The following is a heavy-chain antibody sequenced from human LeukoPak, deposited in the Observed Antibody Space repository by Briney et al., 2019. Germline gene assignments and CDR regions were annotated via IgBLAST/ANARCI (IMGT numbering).Heavy chain of an antibody. CDR1: GFTFSSYA. CDR2: ISGSGGST. V-gene: IGHV3-23*01. D-gene: IGHD5-18*01. CDR3: AKGPRGYSYGYYYFDY. J-gene: IGHJ4*02. Sequence: GGSLRLSCAASGFTFSSYAMSWVRQAPGKGLEWVSAISGSGGSTYYADSVKGRFTISRDNSKNTLYLQMNSLRAEDTAVYYCAKGPRGYSYGYYYFDYWGQGTLVTVSS.